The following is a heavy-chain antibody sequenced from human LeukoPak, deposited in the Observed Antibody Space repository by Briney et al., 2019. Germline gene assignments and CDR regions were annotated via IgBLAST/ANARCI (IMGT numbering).Heavy chain of an antibody. V-gene: IGHV4-59*01. D-gene: IGHD3-22*01. J-gene: IGHJ4*02. CDR1: GGSISSYY. CDR2: IYYSGST. Sequence: PSETLSLTCTVSGGSISSYYWSWIRQPPGKGLEWIGYIYYSGSTNYNPSLKSRVTISVDTSKNQFSLKLSSVTAADTAVYYCARDMRGFYDSSGYYIKDGGYFDYWGQGTLFTVSS. CDR3: ARDMRGFYDSSGYYIKDGGYFDY.